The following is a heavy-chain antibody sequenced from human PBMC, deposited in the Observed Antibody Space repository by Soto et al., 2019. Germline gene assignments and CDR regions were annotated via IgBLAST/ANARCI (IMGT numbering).Heavy chain of an antibody. V-gene: IGHV3-23*01. J-gene: IGHJ6*02. CDR2: ISGSGGST. CDR1: GFTFISYA. D-gene: IGHD3-10*01. CDR3: AKEPRRWFGELYYYGMDV. Sequence: GGSLRLSCAASGFTFISYAMSWVRQAPGKGLEWVSAISGSGGSTYYADSVKGRFTISRDNSKNTLYLQMNSLRAEDTAVYYCAKEPRRWFGELYYYGMDVWGQGTTVTVSS.